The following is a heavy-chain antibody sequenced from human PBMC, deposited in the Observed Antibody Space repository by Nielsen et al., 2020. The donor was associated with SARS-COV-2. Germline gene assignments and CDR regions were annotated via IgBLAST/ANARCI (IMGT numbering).Heavy chain of an antibody. J-gene: IGHJ6*02. CDR1: GFTFSSYA. Sequence: GESLKISCAASGFTFSSYATHWVRQAPGKGLEWVAVISYDGSNKYYADSVKGRFAISRDNSKNTLHLQMNSLRIEDTAVYYCARVQTTVVFYYGLDVWGQGTTVTVSS. V-gene: IGHV3-30*09. CDR2: ISYDGSNK. D-gene: IGHD4-23*01. CDR3: ARVQTTVVFYYGLDV.